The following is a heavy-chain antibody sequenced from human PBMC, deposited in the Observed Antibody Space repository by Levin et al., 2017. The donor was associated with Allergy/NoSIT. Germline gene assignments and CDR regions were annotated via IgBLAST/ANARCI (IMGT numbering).Heavy chain of an antibody. CDR1: GGSISSSTYY. D-gene: IGHD3-10*01. Sequence: SETLSLTCTVSGGSISSSTYYWGWIRQPPGKGLEWIGSIYYSGSTYYNPSLKSRVTISVDTSKNQFSQKLNSVTAAGTAVYYGARHLVRGVSYPASIDYWGQGTLVAVSS. J-gene: IGHJ4*02. CDR2: IYYSGST. CDR3: ARHLVRGVSYPASIDY. V-gene: IGHV4-39*01.